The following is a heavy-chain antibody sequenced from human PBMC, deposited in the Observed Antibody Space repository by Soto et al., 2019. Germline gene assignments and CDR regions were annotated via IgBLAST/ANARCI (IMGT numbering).Heavy chain of an antibody. CDR1: GFTFSEYE. Sequence: EVQLVESGGGVVQPGGSLRLSCVASGFTFSEYEINWVRQAPGKGLEWISYISSSGSAVYYADSVKGRFTISRDNAKNSMFLNVNSLRAEDASVYYCARFKLDSSAWSYWGQGTLVTVSS. J-gene: IGHJ4*02. D-gene: IGHD2-2*01. CDR3: ARFKLDSSAWSY. V-gene: IGHV3-48*03. CDR2: ISSSGSAV.